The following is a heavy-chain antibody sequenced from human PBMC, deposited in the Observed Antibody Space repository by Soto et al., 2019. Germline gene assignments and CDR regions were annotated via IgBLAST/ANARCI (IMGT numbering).Heavy chain of an antibody. CDR2: ISAYNGNT. J-gene: IGHJ4*02. CDR3: ARDAAAGLNDY. V-gene: IGHV1-18*01. CDR1: GYTFTSYG. Sequence: QVQLVQSGAEVKKPGASVKVSCKASGYTFTSYGISWVRQAPGQGLEWMGWISAYNGNTKYAQKFQGRVTMTTDTSPSTADMEVRSLRSDDTAVYYCARDAAAGLNDYWGQGTLVTVSS. D-gene: IGHD6-13*01.